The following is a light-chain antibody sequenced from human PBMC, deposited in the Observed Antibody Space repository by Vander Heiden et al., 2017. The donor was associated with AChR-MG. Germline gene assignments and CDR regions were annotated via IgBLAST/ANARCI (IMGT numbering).Light chain of an antibody. CDR1: QSIGKY. CDR2: GTS. Sequence: DIQMTQSPSSLSASVGDRVTITCRASQSIGKYLNWYQQKPGRAPKLLIYGTSSLQSGVPSRFSGSVSGTDFTLTISSLQPEDFATFYCQQCDSPPTWTFGQGTKVEIK. CDR3: QQCDSPPTWT. J-gene: IGKJ1*01. V-gene: IGKV1-39*01.